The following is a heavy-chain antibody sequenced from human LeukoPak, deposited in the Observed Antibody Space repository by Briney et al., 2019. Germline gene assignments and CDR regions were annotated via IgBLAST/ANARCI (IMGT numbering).Heavy chain of an antibody. CDR2: IAGGTDFI. CDR3: ARDAGSLPGTSG. V-gene: IGHV3-21*01. CDR1: GLTLSSYN. Sequence: GESLRLSRAASGLTLSSYNMNWVRQAPGKGLEWVSSIAGGTDFIYYADAVKGRFTISRDNAKNSLYLQMNSLRAEDTAVYYCARDAGSLPGTSGWGQGTLVTVSS. J-gene: IGHJ4*02. D-gene: IGHD6-13*01.